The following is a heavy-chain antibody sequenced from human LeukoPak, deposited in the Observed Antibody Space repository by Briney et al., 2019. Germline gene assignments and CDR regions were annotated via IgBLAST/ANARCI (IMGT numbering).Heavy chain of an antibody. D-gene: IGHD6-13*01. CDR3: ARGGCSSSWPPTYYFDY. CDR1: GYTFTSYY. CDR2: INPSGGST. J-gene: IGHJ4*02. Sequence: GASVKVSCKASGYTFTSYYMHWVRQAPGQGLEWMGIINPSGGSTSYAQKFQGRVTMTRDTSTSTVYVELSSLRSEDTAVYYCARGGCSSSWPPTYYFDYWGQGTLVTVSS. V-gene: IGHV1-46*01.